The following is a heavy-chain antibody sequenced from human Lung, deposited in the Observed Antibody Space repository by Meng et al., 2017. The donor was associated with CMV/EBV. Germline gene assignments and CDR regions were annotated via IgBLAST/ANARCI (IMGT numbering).Heavy chain of an antibody. D-gene: IGHD4-17*01. CDR1: GGSISSGGFY. CDR2: IYYSGST. V-gene: IGHV4-31*03. Sequence: QGQLRESGPGLVKPSQTLSLTCTVSGGSISSGGFYWSWIRQHPGKGLEWIGYIYYSGSTYYNPSLRSRVAISIDTSKNQFSLKLTSVTAADTAVYFCARTNYGDYNWFDPWGQGTLVTVSS. J-gene: IGHJ5*02. CDR3: ARTNYGDYNWFDP.